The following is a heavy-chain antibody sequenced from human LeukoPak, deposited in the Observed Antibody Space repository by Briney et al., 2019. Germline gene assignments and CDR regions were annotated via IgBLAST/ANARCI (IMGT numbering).Heavy chain of an antibody. V-gene: IGHV4-39*01. D-gene: IGHD2/OR15-2a*01. CDR2: IYYSGRT. Sequence: PTEALSLTCTVSVGSISSSSFYRGWIRQPPGNGMDRIGSIYYSGRTYYKPSLKSRVSIFVDPSKNEFSLKLISVTAADSALYYFAKLEGNNKPFDYWGQGTLVTVSS. CDR3: AKLEGNNKPFDY. CDR1: VGSISSSSFY. J-gene: IGHJ4*02.